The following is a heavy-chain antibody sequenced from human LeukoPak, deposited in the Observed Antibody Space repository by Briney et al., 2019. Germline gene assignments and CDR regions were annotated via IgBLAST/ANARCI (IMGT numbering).Heavy chain of an antibody. CDR2: INPNSGGT. Sequence: ASVKVSCKASGYTFTGYYMHWVRQAPGQGLEWMGWINPNSGGTNYAQKFQGRVTMTRDTSISTAYMELSRLRSDDTAVYYCARDRRTIAARPGDYWGQGTLVTVSS. D-gene: IGHD6-6*01. CDR1: GYTFTGYY. CDR3: ARDRRTIAARPGDY. V-gene: IGHV1-2*02. J-gene: IGHJ4*02.